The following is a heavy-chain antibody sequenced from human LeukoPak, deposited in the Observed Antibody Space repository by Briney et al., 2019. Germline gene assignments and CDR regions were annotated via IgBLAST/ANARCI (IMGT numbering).Heavy chain of an antibody. V-gene: IGHV3-7*01. CDR2: INQDGREK. CDR3: GSPRRGY. J-gene: IGHJ4*02. CDR1: GFTFSIYA. Sequence: PGGSLRLSCAASGFTFSIYAMSWVRQAPGKGLEWVANINQDGREKYYVDSVKGRFTISRDNAKNSLYLQMNSLRAEDTAVYFCGSPRRGYWGQGTLVTVSS.